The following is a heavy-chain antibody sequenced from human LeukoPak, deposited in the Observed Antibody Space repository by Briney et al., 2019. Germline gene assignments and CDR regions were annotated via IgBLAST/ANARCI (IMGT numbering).Heavy chain of an antibody. D-gene: IGHD2-2*01. J-gene: IGHJ4*02. CDR3: ARVSNARPIGDY. V-gene: IGHV3-30*04. Sequence: PGGFLRLSCAASGFTFSSYAMHWVRQAPGKGLERVAVISYDGSNKYYADSVKGRFTISRDNSKNTLYLQMNSLRAEDTAVYYCARVSNARPIGDYWGQGTLVTVSS. CDR2: ISYDGSNK. CDR1: GFTFSSYA.